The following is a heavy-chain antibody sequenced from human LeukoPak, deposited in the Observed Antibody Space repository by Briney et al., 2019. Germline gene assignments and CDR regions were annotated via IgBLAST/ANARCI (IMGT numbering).Heavy chain of an antibody. J-gene: IGHJ4*02. CDR3: AREGGPDTIFTMVRGYFDY. V-gene: IGHV3-11*04. CDR2: ISSSGSTI. CDR1: GFTFSDYY. Sequence: PGGSLRLSCAASGFTFSDYYMSWIRQAPGKGLEWVSYISSSGSTIYYADSVKGRFTISRDNAKNSLYLQMNSLRAEDTAVYYCAREGGPDTIFTMVRGYFDYWGQGTLVTVSS. D-gene: IGHD3-10*01.